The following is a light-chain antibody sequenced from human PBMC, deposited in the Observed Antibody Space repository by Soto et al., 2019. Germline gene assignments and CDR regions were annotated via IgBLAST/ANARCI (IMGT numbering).Light chain of an antibody. J-gene: IGLJ2*01. CDR2: EGS. Sequence: QSALTQPASVSGSPGQSITISCTGTSSDVGSYNLVSWYQQHPGKAPKLMLYEGSKRPSGVSNRFPGSKSGNTASLTISGLQAEDEAVYYCCSYAGSSTYGVFGGGTTLTVL. CDR3: CSYAGSSTYGV. V-gene: IGLV2-23*01. CDR1: SSDVGSYNL.